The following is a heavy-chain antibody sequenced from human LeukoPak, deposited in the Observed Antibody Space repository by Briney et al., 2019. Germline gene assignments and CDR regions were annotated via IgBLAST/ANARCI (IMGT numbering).Heavy chain of an antibody. V-gene: IGHV3-53*01. D-gene: IGHD5-12*01. CDR3: AGTLYSGYGLGSLGAFDI. CDR2: MYSGGDT. Sequence: GGSLRLSCAASGFTVSSNYMSWARQAPGKGLEWVSVMYSGGDTYYADSVKGRFTISRDNSKNTLYLQMNNLRAEDTAVYYCAGTLYSGYGLGSLGAFDIWGQGTMVSVSS. J-gene: IGHJ3*02. CDR1: GFTVSSNY.